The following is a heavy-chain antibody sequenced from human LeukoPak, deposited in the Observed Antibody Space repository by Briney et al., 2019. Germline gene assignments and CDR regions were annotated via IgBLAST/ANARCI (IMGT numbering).Heavy chain of an antibody. D-gene: IGHD3-22*01. Sequence: SETLSLTCAVYGGSLSGYYWSWIRQPPGKGLEWIGEINHSGSTNYNPSLKSRVTISVDTSKNQFSLKLSSVTAADTAVYYCARGRGYAYYYYMDVWGKGTTVTVSS. V-gene: IGHV4-34*01. CDR2: INHSGST. CDR3: ARGRGYAYYYYMDV. J-gene: IGHJ6*03. CDR1: GGSLSGYY.